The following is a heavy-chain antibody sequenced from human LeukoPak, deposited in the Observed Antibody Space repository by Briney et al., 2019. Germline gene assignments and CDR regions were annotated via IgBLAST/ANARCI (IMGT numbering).Heavy chain of an antibody. D-gene: IGHD4-11*01. CDR1: GFTFSSYG. CDR3: AKARTNKIYSNDAYNWFDP. V-gene: IGHV3-30*02. CDR2: IRYDGSNK. Sequence: PGGSLRLSCAASGFTFSSYGMHWVRQAPGKGLEWVAFIRYDGSNKYYADSVKGRFTISRDNSKNTLYLQMNSLRAEDTAVYYCAKARTNKIYSNDAYNWFDPWGQGTLVTVSS. J-gene: IGHJ5*02.